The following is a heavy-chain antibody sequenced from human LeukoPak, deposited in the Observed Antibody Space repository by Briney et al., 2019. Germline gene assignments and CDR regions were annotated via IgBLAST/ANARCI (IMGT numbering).Heavy chain of an antibody. CDR3: ARGVVGGYSCSSPPFNY. CDR2: IYPGDSDT. V-gene: IGHV5-51*01. Sequence: GESLKISCKGSGYSFTSYWIGWVRQMPGKGLEWMGIIYPGDSDTRYSPSFQGQVTISADKSISTAYLQWSSLKASDTAMYYWARGVVGGYSCSSPPFNYGGKETLVTVS. D-gene: IGHD5-18*01. CDR1: GYSFTSYW. J-gene: IGHJ4*02.